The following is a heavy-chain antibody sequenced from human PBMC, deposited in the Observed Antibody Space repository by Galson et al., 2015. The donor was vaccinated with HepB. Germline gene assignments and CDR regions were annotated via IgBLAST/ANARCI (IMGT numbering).Heavy chain of an antibody. Sequence: SLRLSCAASGFTFSSYSMNWVRQAPGKGLEWVSSISSSSSYIYYADSVKGRFTISRDNAKNSLYLQMNSLRAEDTAVYYCARGIQLWSGDWFDPWGQGTLVTVSS. CDR2: ISSSSSYI. V-gene: IGHV3-21*01. J-gene: IGHJ5*02. CDR3: ARGIQLWSGDWFDP. D-gene: IGHD5-18*01. CDR1: GFTFSSYS.